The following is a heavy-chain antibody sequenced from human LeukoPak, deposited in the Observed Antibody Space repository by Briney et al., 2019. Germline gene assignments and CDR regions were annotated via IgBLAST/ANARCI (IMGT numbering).Heavy chain of an antibody. J-gene: IGHJ3*02. Sequence: PGGSLRLSCAASGFSFSNCSMNWVRQAPGRGLEWVSSISSSSTYIYYADSLEGRFTISRDNVRNSLYLQMNSLRAEDTAVYYCAGDYEGNLAFDIWGQGTMVTVSS. CDR3: AGDYEGNLAFDI. CDR1: GFSFSNCS. D-gene: IGHD4-23*01. CDR2: ISSSSTYI. V-gene: IGHV3-21*01.